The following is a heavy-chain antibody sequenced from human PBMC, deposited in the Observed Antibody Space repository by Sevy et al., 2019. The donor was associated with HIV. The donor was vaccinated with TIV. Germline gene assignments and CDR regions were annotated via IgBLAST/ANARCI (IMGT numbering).Heavy chain of an antibody. J-gene: IGHJ3*02. CDR3: AKGYYYDSSGYYEADLGHAFDI. CDR2: ISGSGGST. V-gene: IGHV3-23*01. CDR1: GFTFSSYA. Sequence: GGSLRLSCAASGFTFSSYAMSWIRQAPGKGLEWVSAISGSGGSTYYADSVKGRFTISRDNSKNTLYLQMNSLRAEDTAVYYCAKGYYYDSSGYYEADLGHAFDIWGQRTMVTVSS. D-gene: IGHD3-22*01.